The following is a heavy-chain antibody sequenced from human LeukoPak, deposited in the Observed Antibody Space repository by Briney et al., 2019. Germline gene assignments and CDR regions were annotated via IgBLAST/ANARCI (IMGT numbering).Heavy chain of an antibody. V-gene: IGHV1-46*01. Sequence: ASVKVSCKASGYTFTSYYMHWVRQAPGRGLEWMGIINPSGGSTSYAQKFQGRVTMTRDTSTSTVYMELSSLRSEDTAVYYCAALGGSYYQAYYFDYWGQGTLVTVSS. CDR1: GYTFTSYY. J-gene: IGHJ4*02. D-gene: IGHD1-26*01. CDR2: INPSGGST. CDR3: AALGGSYYQAYYFDY.